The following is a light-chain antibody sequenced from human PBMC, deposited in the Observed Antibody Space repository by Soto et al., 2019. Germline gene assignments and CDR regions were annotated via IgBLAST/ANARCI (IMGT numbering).Light chain of an antibody. V-gene: IGLV2-14*01. CDR2: DVS. CDR3: SSYTSSSTRLYV. J-gene: IGLJ1*01. Sequence: QSALTQPASVSGSPGQSINISSTGTSSDVGGYNYVSWYQQHPGKAPKLMIYDVSNRPSGVSNRFSGSKSGNTASLTISGLQAEDEADYYCSSYTSSSTRLYVFGTGTKVTVL. CDR1: SSDVGGYNY.